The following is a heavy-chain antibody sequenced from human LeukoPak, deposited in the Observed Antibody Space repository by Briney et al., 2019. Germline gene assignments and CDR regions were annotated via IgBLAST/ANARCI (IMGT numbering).Heavy chain of an antibody. CDR2: IIPIFGTA. CDR3: ARATGFCSGGICNDYYYYMDV. J-gene: IGHJ6*03. CDR1: GGTFSSYS. Sequence: GASVKVSCKASGGTFSSYSFSWVRQAPGQGLEWMGGIIPIFGTARYAQKFQGRVTITTDDSTSTAYMELSSLRSEDTAVYYCARATGFCSGGICNDYYYYMDVWGKGTTVTVSS. D-gene: IGHD2-15*01. V-gene: IGHV1-69*05.